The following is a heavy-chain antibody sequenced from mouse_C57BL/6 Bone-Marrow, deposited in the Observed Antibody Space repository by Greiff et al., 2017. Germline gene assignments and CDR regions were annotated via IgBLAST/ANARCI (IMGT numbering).Heavy chain of an antibody. CDR3: ARDYYGSGFWFAY. CDR1: GYTFTSYW. J-gene: IGHJ3*01. V-gene: IGHV1-69*01. CDR2: IDPSDSYT. Sequence: VQLQQSGAELVMPGASVKLSCKASGYTFTSYWMHWVKQRPGQGLEWIGEIDPSDSYTNYNQKFKGKSTLTVDKSSSTAYMQLSSLTSEDSAVYYCARDYYGSGFWFAYWGQGTLVTVSA. D-gene: IGHD1-1*01.